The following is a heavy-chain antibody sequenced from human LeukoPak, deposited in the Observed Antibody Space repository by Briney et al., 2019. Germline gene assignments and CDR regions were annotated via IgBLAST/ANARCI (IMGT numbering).Heavy chain of an antibody. Sequence: SETLSLTCTVSGGSMSSSYWSWIRQPPGKGLEWFGYMSNRGSTNYNPSLKSRVTISVDTSRNQFSLKMTSVTAADTAVYHCARWGQYGSTWYIDYWGQGILVTVSS. D-gene: IGHD6-13*01. CDR3: ARWGQYGSTWYIDY. CDR2: MSNRGST. CDR1: GGSMSSSY. J-gene: IGHJ4*02. V-gene: IGHV4-59*01.